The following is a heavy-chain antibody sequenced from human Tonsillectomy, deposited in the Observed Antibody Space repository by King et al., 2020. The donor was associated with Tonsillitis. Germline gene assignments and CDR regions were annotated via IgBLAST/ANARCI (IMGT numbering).Heavy chain of an antibody. CDR3: AKIGTAYGAFDI. CDR1: GYTFTGYH. CDR2: ISPNRGGT. J-gene: IGHJ3*02. V-gene: IGHV1-2*02. D-gene: IGHD3-10*01. Sequence: QLVQSGAEVKKPGASVKVSCKASGYTFTGYHMHWVRQARGQGLEGMGCISPNRGGTNYVQMFQGRVTMTRDTSITTAYMEVSGLRSYDTAVYYCAKIGTAYGAFDIWGQGTMVTVSS.